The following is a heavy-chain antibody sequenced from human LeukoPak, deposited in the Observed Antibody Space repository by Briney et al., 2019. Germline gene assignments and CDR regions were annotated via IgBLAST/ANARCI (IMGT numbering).Heavy chain of an antibody. CDR2: MNPNSGNT. CDR3: ARGLYDFWSGLTPDYYYGMDV. D-gene: IGHD3-3*01. Sequence: ASVKVSCKASGYTFTSYDINWVRQATGQGLEWMGWMNPNSGNTGYAQKFQGRVTMTRNTSISTAYMELSSLRSEDTAVYYCARGLYDFWSGLTPDYYYGMDVWGQGTTVTVSS. V-gene: IGHV1-8*01. J-gene: IGHJ6*02. CDR1: GYTFTSYD.